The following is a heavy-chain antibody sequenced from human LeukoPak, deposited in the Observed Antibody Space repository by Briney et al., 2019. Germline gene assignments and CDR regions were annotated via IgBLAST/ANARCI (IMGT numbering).Heavy chain of an antibody. V-gene: IGHV3-21*01. J-gene: IGHJ4*02. CDR1: GFTFSSYS. CDR3: ARLGNSGYDVDY. D-gene: IGHD5-12*01. CDR2: ISSSSSYI. Sequence: GGSVRLSCAASGFTFSSYSMNWVRQAPGKGLEWVSSISSSSSYIYYADSVKGRFTISRDNAKNSLYLQMNSLRAEDTAVYYCARLGNSGYDVDYWGQATVDTVSS.